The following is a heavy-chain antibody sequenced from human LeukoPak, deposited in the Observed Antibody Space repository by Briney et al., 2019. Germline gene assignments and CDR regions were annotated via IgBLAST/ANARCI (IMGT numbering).Heavy chain of an antibody. D-gene: IGHD2-2*01. V-gene: IGHV3-23*01. CDR3: AKYGVDCSSTSCYPLYYMDV. CDR2: ISGGGGIT. J-gene: IGHJ6*03. Sequence: GGSLRLSCAASGFTFSSYAMSWVRQAPGKGLEWVSAISGGGGITNYADSVKGRFTISRDNSKYTLFLQMNSLRAEDTAVYYCAKYGVDCSSTSCYPLYYMDVWGKGTTVTVSS. CDR1: GFTFSSYA.